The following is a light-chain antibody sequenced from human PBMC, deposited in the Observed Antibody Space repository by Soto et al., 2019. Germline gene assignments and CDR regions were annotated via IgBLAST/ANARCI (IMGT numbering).Light chain of an antibody. CDR1: NSNVGDNF. CDR3: AAWDDSLRGWV. Sequence: QSVLTQPPSVSGTPGQSVTISCSGSNSNVGDNFVFWYQQLPGTAPKLLIYRNNERPSGVPDRFSGSKSGTSASRAISGLRSEDESVYHCAAWDDSLRGWVFGAGTKVTVL. V-gene: IGLV1-47*01. CDR2: RNN. J-gene: IGLJ3*02.